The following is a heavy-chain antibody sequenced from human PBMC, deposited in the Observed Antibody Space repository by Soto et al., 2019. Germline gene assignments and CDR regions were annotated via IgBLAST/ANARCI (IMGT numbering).Heavy chain of an antibody. J-gene: IGHJ3*02. D-gene: IGHD3-22*01. Sequence: ASVKVSCKASGYTFTSYYMHWVRQAHGQGLEWMGIINPSGGSTSYAQKFQGRVTMTRDTSTSTVYMELSSLRSEDTAVYYCARPFRPSYYYDSSGYYTTAHDAFDIWGQGTMVTVSS. V-gene: IGHV1-46*01. CDR1: GYTFTSYY. CDR2: INPSGGST. CDR3: ARPFRPSYYYDSSGYYTTAHDAFDI.